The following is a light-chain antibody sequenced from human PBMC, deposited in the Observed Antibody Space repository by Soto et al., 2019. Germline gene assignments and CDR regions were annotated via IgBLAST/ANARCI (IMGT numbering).Light chain of an antibody. CDR1: QIISSTY. Sequence: EVVLTQSPGTRSLSPGQRATLSCSASQIISSTYLAWYQQNPGQAPGLLVYGAARRATGITDRFSGSGSGTDFTLTISRLEPEDFAVYYCQQYGSSRFTFGPGTKVDIK. V-gene: IGKV3-20*01. J-gene: IGKJ3*01. CDR2: GAA. CDR3: QQYGSSRFT.